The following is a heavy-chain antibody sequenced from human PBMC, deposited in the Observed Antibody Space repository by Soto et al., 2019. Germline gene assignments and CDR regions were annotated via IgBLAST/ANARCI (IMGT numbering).Heavy chain of an antibody. D-gene: IGHD4-17*01. J-gene: IGHJ5*02. CDR2: ITSGSTI. CDR3: ERAPHHGDYDFPYWFDP. Sequence: GGSLRLSCAASGFIFSDYYMSWIRQAPGKGLEWISFITSGSTIYYADSVKGRFTISRDNAKNSLYLQMNSLGAEDTAGDYWERAPHHGDYDFPYWFDPWGQGTLVTVSS. CDR1: GFIFSDYY. V-gene: IGHV3-11*01.